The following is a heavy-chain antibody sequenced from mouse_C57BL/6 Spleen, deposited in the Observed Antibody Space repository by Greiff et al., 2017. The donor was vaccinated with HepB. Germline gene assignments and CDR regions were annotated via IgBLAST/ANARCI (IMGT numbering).Heavy chain of an antibody. CDR1: GFNIKDYY. Sequence: VQLKESGAELVKPGASVKLSCTASGFNIKDYYMHWVKQRTEQGLEWIGRIDPEDGETKSAPKFPGKATITADTSSNTSYLQLSSLTSEDTAVYYCARSPNYGSSYPYFDYWGQGTTLTVSS. CDR3: ARSPNYGSSYPYFDY. D-gene: IGHD1-1*01. J-gene: IGHJ2*01. V-gene: IGHV14-2*01. CDR2: IDPEDGET.